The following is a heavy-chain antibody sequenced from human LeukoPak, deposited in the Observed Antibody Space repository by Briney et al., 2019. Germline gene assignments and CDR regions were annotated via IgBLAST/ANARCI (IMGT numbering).Heavy chain of an antibody. V-gene: IGHV3-21*01. CDR1: GFTFSSYS. D-gene: IGHD3-22*01. CDR3: ARTDYYDSSGGNYYYAMDV. J-gene: IGHJ6*02. CDR2: ISSSSSYI. Sequence: PGGSLRLSCAASGFTFSSYSMNWVRQAPGKGLEWVSSISSSSSYIYYADSVKGRFTISRDNAKNSLYLQMNSLRAEDTAVYYCARTDYYDSSGGNYYYAMDVWGHGTTVTVSS.